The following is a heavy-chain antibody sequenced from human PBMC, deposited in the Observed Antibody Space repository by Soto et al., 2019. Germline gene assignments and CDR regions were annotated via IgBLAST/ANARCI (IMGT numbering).Heavy chain of an antibody. CDR1: GGSISSGGYY. Sequence: SETLSLTCTVSGGSISSGGYYWSWIRQHPGKGLEWIGYIYYSGSTYYNPSLKSRVTISVDTSKNQFSLKLSSVTAADTAMYYCARAVTSSWWFDPWGQGTLVTVSS. D-gene: IGHD6-6*01. CDR3: ARAVTSSWWFDP. J-gene: IGHJ5*02. CDR2: IYYSGST. V-gene: IGHV4-31*03.